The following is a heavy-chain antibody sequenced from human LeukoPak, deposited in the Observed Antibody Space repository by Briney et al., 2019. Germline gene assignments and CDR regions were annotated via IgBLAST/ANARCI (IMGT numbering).Heavy chain of an antibody. Sequence: GGSLRLSCAASGFTFSSYAVSWVRQAPGKGLERVSAISGSGGGTYYADSVKGRFTISRDNSKNTLYLQMNSLSTEDTAVYYCAKTTTGYSSGRYPGWPVDYWGQGTLVTVSS. CDR3: AKTTTGYSSGRYPGWPVDY. J-gene: IGHJ4*02. CDR1: GFTFSSYA. CDR2: ISGSGGGT. D-gene: IGHD6-19*01. V-gene: IGHV3-23*01.